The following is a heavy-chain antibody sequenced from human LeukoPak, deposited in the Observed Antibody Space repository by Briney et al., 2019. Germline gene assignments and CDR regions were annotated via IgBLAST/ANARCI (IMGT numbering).Heavy chain of an antibody. V-gene: IGHV1-46*01. CDR2: INPSGGST. Sequence: ASVKVSCKASGYTFTGYYMHWVRQAPGQGLEWMGIINPSGGSTSYAQKFQGRVTMTRDTSTSTVYMELSSLRSEDTAVHYCARQYYHDSSGYYFAPDYWGQGTLVTVSS. J-gene: IGHJ4*02. D-gene: IGHD3-22*01. CDR1: GYTFTGYY. CDR3: ARQYYHDSSGYYFAPDY.